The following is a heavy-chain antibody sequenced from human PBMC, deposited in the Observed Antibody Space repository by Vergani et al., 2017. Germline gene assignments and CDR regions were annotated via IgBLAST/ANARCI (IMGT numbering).Heavy chain of an antibody. V-gene: IGHV4-4*03. CDR3: ARVIGGSCYRCWYFDL. D-gene: IGHD2-15*01. J-gene: IGHJ2*01. CDR2: IYHSGST. Sequence: QVQLQESGPGLVKPPGTLSLTCAVSGGSISSSNWWSWVRQPPGKGLEWSGEIYHSGSTNYNPSLKSRVTISVDKSKNQFSLKLSSVTAADTDVYYCARVIGGSCYRCWYFDLWGRGTLVTVSS. CDR1: GGSISSSNW.